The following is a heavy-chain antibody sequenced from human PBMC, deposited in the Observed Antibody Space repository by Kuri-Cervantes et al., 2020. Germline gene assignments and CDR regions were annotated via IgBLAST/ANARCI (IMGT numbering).Heavy chain of an antibody. Sequence: SETLSLTCTVSGGSISSYYWSWIRQPPGKGLEWIGYIYYSGSTNYNPSLKSRVTISVDTSKNQFSLKLSSVTAADTAVYYCARGVLLEWLLSGYYYMDAWGKGTTVTVSS. J-gene: IGHJ6*03. CDR1: GGSISSYY. V-gene: IGHV4-59*01. CDR2: IYYSGST. D-gene: IGHD3-3*01. CDR3: ARGVLLEWLLSGYYYMDA.